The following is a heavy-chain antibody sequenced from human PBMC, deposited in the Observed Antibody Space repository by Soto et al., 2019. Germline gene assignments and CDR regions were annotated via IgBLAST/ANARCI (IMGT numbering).Heavy chain of an antibody. CDR1: GLSLSTNGVG. J-gene: IGHJ4*02. D-gene: IGHD3-10*01. CDR3: ARLPGGSYFPY. V-gene: IGHV2-5*02. Sequence: QITLKESGPTLVKPTQTLTLTCTFSGLSLSTNGVGVGWIRQPPGKALEWLALIYWDADKRYSPSLKSRLTITKEPSKHQVVLTLTNMDPVDTATYYCARLPGGSYFPYRGQGTLVTVSS. CDR2: IYWDADK.